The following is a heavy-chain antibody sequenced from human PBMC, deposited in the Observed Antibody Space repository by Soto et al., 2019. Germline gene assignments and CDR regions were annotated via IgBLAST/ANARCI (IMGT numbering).Heavy chain of an antibody. CDR3: ARDRAGYYDSSGYYPSLPYYYYGMDV. J-gene: IGHJ6*02. Sequence: LSLTCTVSGRTISSGGYYCSWNRQHPEKGLKWIGYIYYSGSTYYNPSLKSRVTISVDTSKNQFSLNLSSVTAADTAVYYCARDRAGYYDSSGYYPSLPYYYYGMDVWGQGTTVT. V-gene: IGHV4-31*03. CDR1: GRTISSGGYY. D-gene: IGHD3-22*01. CDR2: IYYSGST.